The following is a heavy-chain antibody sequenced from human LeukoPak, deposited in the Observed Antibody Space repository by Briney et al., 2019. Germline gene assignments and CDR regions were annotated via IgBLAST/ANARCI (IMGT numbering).Heavy chain of an antibody. V-gene: IGHV3-23*01. Sequence: PAGGSLRLSCAASGFTFSSYAMSWVRQAPGKGLEWVSAISGSGGSTYYADSVKGRFTISRDNSKNTLYLQMNSLRAEDTAVYYCAKDLSVTIFGVGTNARYFDYWGQGTLVTVSS. CDR1: GFTFSSYA. CDR2: ISGSGGST. J-gene: IGHJ4*02. CDR3: AKDLSVTIFGVGTNARYFDY. D-gene: IGHD3-3*01.